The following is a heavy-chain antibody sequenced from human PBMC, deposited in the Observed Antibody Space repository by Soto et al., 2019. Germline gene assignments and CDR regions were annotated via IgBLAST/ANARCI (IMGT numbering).Heavy chain of an antibody. Sequence: QVQFLQSGAEVKKPGASVKVSCKTSGYIFTDYPIHWVRQAPGRGLEWVAWINTGNGTTRYSPRLQGRVSLRTDTSASTAYMELTRLRFEDTALYYCASNAVDYWGQGTLVAVSP. V-gene: IGHV1-3*04. CDR3: ASNAVDY. CDR2: INTGNGTT. CDR1: GYIFTDYP. J-gene: IGHJ4*02.